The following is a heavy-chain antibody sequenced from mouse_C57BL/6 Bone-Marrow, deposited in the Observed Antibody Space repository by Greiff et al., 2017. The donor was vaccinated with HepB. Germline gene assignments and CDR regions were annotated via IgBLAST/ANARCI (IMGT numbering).Heavy chain of an antibody. CDR2: INSDGGST. CDR1: EYEFPSHD. Sequence: EVKLVESGGGLVQPGESLKLSCESNEYEFPSHDMSWVRKTPEKRLELVAAINSDGGSTYYPDTMERRFIISRDNTKKTLYLQMSSLRSEDTALYYCASLWLRLYWYFDVWGTGTTVTVSS. J-gene: IGHJ1*03. D-gene: IGHD2-2*01. CDR3: ASLWLRLYWYFDV. V-gene: IGHV5-2*01.